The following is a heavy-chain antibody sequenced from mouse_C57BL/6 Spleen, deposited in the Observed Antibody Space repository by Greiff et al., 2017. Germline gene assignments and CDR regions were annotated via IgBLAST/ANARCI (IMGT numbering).Heavy chain of an antibody. V-gene: IGHV14-2*01. CDR3: ARDYDGYYYFDD. CDR1: GFNIKDYY. D-gene: IGHD2-3*01. J-gene: IGHJ2*01. CDR2: IDPEDGDT. Sequence: VQLQQSGAELVKPGASVKLSCTASGFNIKDYYMHWVKQRTEQGLEWIGRIDPEDGDTKYAPKFQGKATITADTSSNTAYLQLSSLTSEDTAVYYCARDYDGYYYFDDWGKGTTLTVSS.